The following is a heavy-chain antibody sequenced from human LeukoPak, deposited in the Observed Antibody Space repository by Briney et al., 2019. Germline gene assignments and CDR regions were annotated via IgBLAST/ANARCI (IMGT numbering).Heavy chain of an antibody. Sequence: ASVKVSCKASGYTFTNFHTHWVRQAPGQGLEWMGRINPNSGGTNYAQKFQGRVTMTRDTSISTAYMELSRLRSDDTAVYYCARDWITMVRGVGNGMDVWGQGTTVTVSS. CDR1: GYTFTNFH. V-gene: IGHV1-2*06. CDR3: ARDWITMVRGVGNGMDV. CDR2: INPNSGGT. J-gene: IGHJ6*02. D-gene: IGHD3-10*01.